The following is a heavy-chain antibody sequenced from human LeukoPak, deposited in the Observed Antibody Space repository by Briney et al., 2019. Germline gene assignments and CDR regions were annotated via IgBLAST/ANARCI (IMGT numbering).Heavy chain of an antibody. Sequence: SETLSLTCTVSGGSITSYYWSGIGQPPGKGLEWIGYIYYSGSTNYNPSLKSRVTISVDTSKNQFSLKLSSVTAADTAVYYCAREEAAAGISWFDPWGQGTLVTVSS. V-gene: IGHV4-59*01. CDR2: IYYSGST. D-gene: IGHD6-13*01. J-gene: IGHJ5*02. CDR3: AREEAAAGISWFDP. CDR1: GGSITSYY.